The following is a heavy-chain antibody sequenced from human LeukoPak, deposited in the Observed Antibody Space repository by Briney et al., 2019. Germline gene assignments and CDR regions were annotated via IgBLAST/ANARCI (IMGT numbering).Heavy chain of an antibody. CDR1: GFTFSSYG. Sequence: GSLRLSCAASGFTFSSYGMHWVRQAPGKGLEWVAFIRYDGSNKYYADSVKGRFTISRDNSKNTLYLQMNSLRAEDTAVYYCAKDGRPADAFDIWGQGTMVTVSS. CDR3: AKDGRPADAFDI. D-gene: IGHD2-15*01. V-gene: IGHV3-30*02. J-gene: IGHJ3*02. CDR2: IRYDGSNK.